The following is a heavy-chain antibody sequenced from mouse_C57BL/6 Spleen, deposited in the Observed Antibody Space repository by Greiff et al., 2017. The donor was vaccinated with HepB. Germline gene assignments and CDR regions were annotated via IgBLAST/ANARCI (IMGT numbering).Heavy chain of an antibody. J-gene: IGHJ3*01. CDR2: IDPKNGDT. D-gene: IGHD2-3*01. CDR3: TRPGIYDGYYTSAY. CDR1: GFNIKDDY. V-gene: IGHV14-4*01. Sequence: VQLQQSGAELVRPGASVKLSCTASGFNIKDDYMHWVKQRPEQGLEWIGWIDPKNGDTEYASKFQGKATITADTSSNTAYLQLSSLTSEDTAVYYCTRPGIYDGYYTSAYWGQGTLVTVSA.